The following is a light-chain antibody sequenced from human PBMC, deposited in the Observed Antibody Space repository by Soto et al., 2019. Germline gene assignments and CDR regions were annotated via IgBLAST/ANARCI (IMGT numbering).Light chain of an antibody. Sequence: DIQMTQSPSSLSASVGDRVTITCRASQGISTYLNWYQQKPGKAPKLLIYAASSLQSGVPSRFSGSESETDFTLTISSPQPEDFANYSCQQSYSTTWTFGQGTKVDI. CDR2: AAS. V-gene: IGKV1-39*01. CDR3: QQSYSTTWT. CDR1: QGISTY. J-gene: IGKJ1*01.